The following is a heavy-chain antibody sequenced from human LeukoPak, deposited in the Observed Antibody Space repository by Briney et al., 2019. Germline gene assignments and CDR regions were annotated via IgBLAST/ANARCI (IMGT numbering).Heavy chain of an antibody. CDR3: AXVXGRXFDWQNKYYFDY. Sequence: SETLSLTCAVYGGSFSGYYWSWIRQPPGKGLEWIGEINHSGSTNYNPSLKSQVTISVDTSKNQFSLKLSSVTAADTAVYYCAXVXGRXFDWQNKYYFDYWGQGTLVTVSS. V-gene: IGHV4-34*01. CDR2: INHSGST. CDR1: GGSFSGYY. J-gene: IGHJ4*02. D-gene: IGHD3-9*01.